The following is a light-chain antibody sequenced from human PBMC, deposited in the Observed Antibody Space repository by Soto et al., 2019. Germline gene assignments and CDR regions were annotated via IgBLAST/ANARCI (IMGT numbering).Light chain of an antibody. CDR1: SSNIGTYT. J-gene: IGLJ2*01. CDR3: AVWDASLNGVI. V-gene: IGLV1-44*01. CDR2: SNN. Sequence: QSVLTQPPSASGTPGQRVTISCSGSSSNIGTYTVNWYQQVPGTAPKLLIYSNNQRPSGVPDRFSGSKSGTSASLAISGLQSEDEADYYCAVWDASLNGVIFGGGTKVTVL.